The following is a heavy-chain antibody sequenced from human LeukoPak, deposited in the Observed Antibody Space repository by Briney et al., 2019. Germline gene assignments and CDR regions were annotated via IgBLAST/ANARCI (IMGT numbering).Heavy chain of an antibody. Sequence: KPGGSLRLSCAASGFTLSDYYMSWFRQAPGKELEWVSYSSSSGSTIYYADSVRGRFAISRDNAKNSLYLQMNSLRAEDTAVYYCARRRDFIDYWGQGTLVTVSS. V-gene: IGHV3-11*01. CDR1: GFTLSDYY. J-gene: IGHJ4*02. CDR3: ARRRDFIDY. CDR2: SSSSGSTI. D-gene: IGHD3/OR15-3a*01.